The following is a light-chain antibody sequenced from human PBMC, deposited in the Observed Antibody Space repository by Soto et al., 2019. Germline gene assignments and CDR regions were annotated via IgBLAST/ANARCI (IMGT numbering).Light chain of an antibody. CDR1: QPISSW. CDR2: KAS. J-gene: IGKJ1*01. Sequence: DIQMTQSPSTLSGSVGYRVTITCRASQPISSWLALYQQKPGKAPKLLIYKASTLKSGVPSRFSGSGSGTVFTLTITSLQSEDFAVYYCQKYNSWPRKFGQGTKVDIK. V-gene: IGKV1-5*03. CDR3: QKYNSWPRK.